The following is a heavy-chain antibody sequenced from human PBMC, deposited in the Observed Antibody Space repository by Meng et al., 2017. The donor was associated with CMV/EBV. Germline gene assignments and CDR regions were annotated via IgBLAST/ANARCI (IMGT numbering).Heavy chain of an antibody. CDR1: GFTFDDYG. D-gene: IGHD3-10*01. Sequence: GESLKISCAASGFTFDDYGMSWVRQAPGKGLEWVSAISGSGGSTYYADSVKGRFTISRDNSKNTLYLQMNSLRAEDTAVYYCAKDHPYYYGSGSYSGGYYFDYWGQGTLVTVSS. V-gene: IGHV3-23*01. J-gene: IGHJ4*02. CDR3: AKDHPYYYGSGSYSGGYYFDY. CDR2: ISGSGGST.